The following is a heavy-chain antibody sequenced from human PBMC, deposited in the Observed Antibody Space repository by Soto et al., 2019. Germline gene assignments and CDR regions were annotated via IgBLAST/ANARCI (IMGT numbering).Heavy chain of an antibody. CDR2: IIPYYNTL. J-gene: IGHJ4*02. D-gene: IGHD6-13*01. Sequence: QAQVVQSGAEVRKPGSSVKLSCKASEGTFNSYAIAWVRQAPGQGLEWMGGIIPYYNTLNYAQKFQDRVTMTPDDSTNTGYMERSSLRSDDTAVYFCARGASRWYPYVFDSWAQGTVVTVSS. CDR3: ARGASRWYPYVFDS. CDR1: EGTFNSYA. V-gene: IGHV1-69*01.